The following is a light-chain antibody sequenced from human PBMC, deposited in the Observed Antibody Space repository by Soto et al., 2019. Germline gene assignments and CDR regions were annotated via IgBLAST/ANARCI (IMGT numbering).Light chain of an antibody. CDR2: AAS. CDR1: QSVNSRF. V-gene: IGKV3-20*01. Sequence: EIVLTQSPGTLSLSPGESATLSCRASQSVNSRFLAWYLHKPGQAPRLLIYAASTRASGIPDRFGGSTSRTDFTLTIVRLEVEDFAGYYSPRCVGYPANSFRRGNKLET. J-gene: IGKJ2*03. CDR3: PRCVGYPANS.